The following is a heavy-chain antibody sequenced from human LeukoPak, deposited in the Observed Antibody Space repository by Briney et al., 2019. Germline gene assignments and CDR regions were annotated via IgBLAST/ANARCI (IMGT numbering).Heavy chain of an antibody. V-gene: IGHV4-39*01. D-gene: IGHD6-13*01. J-gene: IGHJ4*02. CDR1: GGSFSSYY. CDR2: IYYSGST. Sequence: SETLSLTCAVYGGSFSSYYWGWIRQPPGKGLEWIGSIYYSGSTYYNPSLKSRVTISVDTSKNQFSLKLSSVTAADTAVYYCARHADPLRQQLVRGGDYWGQGTLVTVSS. CDR3: ARHADPLRQQLVRGGDY.